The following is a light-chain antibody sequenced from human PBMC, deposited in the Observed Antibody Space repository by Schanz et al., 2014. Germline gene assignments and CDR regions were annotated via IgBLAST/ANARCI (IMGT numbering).Light chain of an antibody. CDR2: GAS. V-gene: IGKV3-20*01. J-gene: IGKJ1*01. Sequence: EIVLTQSPDTLSVSPGERATLSCRASQSVSSSYLAWYQQKPGQAPRLLIYGASSRATGIPDRFSGSGSGTDFTLTISRLEPEDFAVYYCQQYDASRTFGQGTKVEIK. CDR3: QQYDASRT. CDR1: QSVSSSY.